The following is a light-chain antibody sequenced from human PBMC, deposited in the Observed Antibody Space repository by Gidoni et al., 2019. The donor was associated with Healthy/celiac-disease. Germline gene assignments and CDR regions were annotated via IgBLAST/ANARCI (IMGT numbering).Light chain of an antibody. CDR2: LAS. Sequence: DIVLTQSPDSLAVSLAERATINCNSSQSVLYSTNNKNYLVWYQQKPGQPPKLLIYLASTRESGVPDRFSGSGSGTDFTLTISSLQAEDVAVYYCQQYYSTPPLFTFGPGTKVDIK. CDR1: QSVLYSTNNKNY. CDR3: QQYYSTPPLFT. V-gene: IGKV4-1*01. J-gene: IGKJ3*01.